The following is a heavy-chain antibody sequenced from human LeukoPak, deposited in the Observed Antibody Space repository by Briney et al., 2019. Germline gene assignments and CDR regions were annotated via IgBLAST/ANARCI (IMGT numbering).Heavy chain of an antibody. CDR1: GFTFSSYS. D-gene: IGHD2-2*02. J-gene: IGHJ3*02. V-gene: IGHV3-21*01. CDR2: ISSSSTYI. CDR3: AGDTHCSSTSCYNAFDI. Sequence: GGSLRLSCAASGFTFSSYSMNWVRQAPGKGLEWVSSISSSSTYIYYADSLKGRFTISRDNAKNSLSLQMNSLRAEDTAVYYCAGDTHCSSTSCYNAFDIWGQGTMVTVSS.